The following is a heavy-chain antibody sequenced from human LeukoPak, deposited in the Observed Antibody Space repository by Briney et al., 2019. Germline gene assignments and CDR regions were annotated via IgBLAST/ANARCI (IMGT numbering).Heavy chain of an antibody. Sequence: MASETLSLTCAVYGGSFSGYYWSWIRQPPGKGLEWTGEINHSGGTNYNPSLRSQVTISVDTSKNQFSLTMSSVSVADTAVYYCATGKVDSSGYYYVDYYYYYMDVWGKGTTVTVSS. CDR2: INHSGGT. CDR3: ATGKVDSSGYYYVDYYYYYMDV. J-gene: IGHJ6*03. CDR1: GGSFSGYY. V-gene: IGHV4-34*01. D-gene: IGHD3-22*01.